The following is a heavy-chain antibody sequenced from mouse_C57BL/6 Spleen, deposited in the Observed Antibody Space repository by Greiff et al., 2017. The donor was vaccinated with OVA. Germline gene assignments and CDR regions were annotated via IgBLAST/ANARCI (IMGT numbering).Heavy chain of an antibody. CDR1: GYTFTSYW. J-gene: IGHJ2*01. CDR2: IDPSDSYT. CDR3: ARDGPRRGYFDY. Sequence: QVQLQQPGAELVKPGASVKLSCKASGYTFTSYWMQWVKQRPGQGLEWIGEIDPSDSYTNYNQKFKGKATLTEDTSSSTAYMQLSSLTSEDSAVYYCARDGPRRGYFDYWGQGTTLTVSS. V-gene: IGHV1-50*01.